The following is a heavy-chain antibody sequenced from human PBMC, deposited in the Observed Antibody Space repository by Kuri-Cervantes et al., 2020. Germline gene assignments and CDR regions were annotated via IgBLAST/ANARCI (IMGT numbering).Heavy chain of an antibody. J-gene: IGHJ4*01. V-gene: IGHV3-48*01. CDR1: GFTFSSYS. CDR3: AKSSGVGATGSFFFDY. D-gene: IGHD1-26*01. Sequence: GESLKISCAASGFTFSSYSMNWVRQAPGKGLEWVSYISSSSSTIYYADSVKGRFTISRDNSKNTLYLQMNSLIPEDTAVYFCAKSSGVGATGSFFFDYWGHGTLVTVSS. CDR2: ISSSSSTI.